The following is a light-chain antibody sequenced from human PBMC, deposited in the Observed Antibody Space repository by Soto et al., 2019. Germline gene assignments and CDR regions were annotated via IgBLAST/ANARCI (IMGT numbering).Light chain of an antibody. CDR1: SSDVGGYDY. V-gene: IGLV2-14*01. CDR2: EVT. CDR3: SSYTSVFTYV. Sequence: QSVLTQPASVSGSPGQSITISCTGTSSDVGGYDYVSWYQQYPGKAPKLLIYEVTNRPPGISNRFSGSKSDNTASLTISGLQSDDEADYYCSSYTSVFTYVFGTGT. J-gene: IGLJ1*01.